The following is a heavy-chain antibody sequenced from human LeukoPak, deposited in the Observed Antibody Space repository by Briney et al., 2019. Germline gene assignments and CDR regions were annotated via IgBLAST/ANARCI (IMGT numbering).Heavy chain of an antibody. J-gene: IGHJ4*02. CDR3: AKGFLRDTMVRGVALWY. Sequence: PGGSLRLSCAASGFTYSSYAMSWVRQAPGKGLEWVSAISGSGGSTYYAVSVKGRFTISRDNSKNTLYLQMNSLRAEDTAVYYCAKGFLRDTMVRGVALWYWGQGTLVTVSS. CDR2: ISGSGGST. D-gene: IGHD3-10*01. CDR1: GFTYSSYA. V-gene: IGHV3-23*01.